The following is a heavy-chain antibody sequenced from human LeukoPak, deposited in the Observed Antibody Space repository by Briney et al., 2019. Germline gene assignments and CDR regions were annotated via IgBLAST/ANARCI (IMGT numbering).Heavy chain of an antibody. V-gene: IGHV4-38-2*01. CDR3: ARHKRARFGESLSWFDP. J-gene: IGHJ5*02. CDR2: NYDSGTT. Sequence: SETLSLTCSVSGYSITSISYWGWIRQPPGKGLEWIAGNYDSGTTYYNPSLKSRVTISVDTSKNQFSLKLSSVTAADTAVYYCARHKRARFGESLSWFDPWGQGTLVTVSS. CDR1: GYSITSISY. D-gene: IGHD3-10*01.